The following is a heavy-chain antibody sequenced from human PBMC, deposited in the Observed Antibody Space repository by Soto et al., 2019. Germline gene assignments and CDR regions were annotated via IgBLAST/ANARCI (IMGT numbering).Heavy chain of an antibody. D-gene: IGHD3-9*01. CDR3: ATALRYFDWLPSGPFDY. CDR1: GYTLTELS. V-gene: IGHV1-24*01. CDR2: FDPEDGET. Sequence: ASVKVCCKVSGYTLTELSMHWVRQAPGKGLEWMGGFDPEDGETIYAQKFQGRVTMTEGTSTDTAYMELSSLRSADTAVYYCATALRYFDWLPSGPFDYWGQGTLVTVSS. J-gene: IGHJ4*02.